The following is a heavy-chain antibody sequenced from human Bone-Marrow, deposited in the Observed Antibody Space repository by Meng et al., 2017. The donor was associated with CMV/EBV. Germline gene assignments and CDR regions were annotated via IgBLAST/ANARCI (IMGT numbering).Heavy chain of an antibody. CDR3: ARGSRAITIFGVVLNWFDP. D-gene: IGHD3-3*01. CDR2: IYYSGST. CDR1: SGSYY. V-gene: IGHV4-61*01. J-gene: IGHJ5*02. Sequence: SGSYYWSWIRQPPGKGLAWIGYIYYSGSTNYNPSLKSRVTISVDTSKNQFSLKLSSVTAADTAVYYCARGSRAITIFGVVLNWFDPWGQGTLVTVSS.